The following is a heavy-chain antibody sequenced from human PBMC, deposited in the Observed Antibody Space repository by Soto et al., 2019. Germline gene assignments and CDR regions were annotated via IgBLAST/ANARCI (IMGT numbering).Heavy chain of an antibody. D-gene: IGHD1-1*01. CDR2: IVPIFGTA. Sequence: QVQLVQSGAEVKKPGSSVKVSCKASGGTFSSYAISWVRQAPGQGLEWMGGIVPIFGTANYAQKFQGRVTITADESTSTAYMELSCLRSEDTAVYYCARNRRSGTLYYSGMDVWGQGTTVTVSS. J-gene: IGHJ6*02. CDR1: GGTFSSYA. V-gene: IGHV1-69*12. CDR3: ARNRRSGTLYYSGMDV.